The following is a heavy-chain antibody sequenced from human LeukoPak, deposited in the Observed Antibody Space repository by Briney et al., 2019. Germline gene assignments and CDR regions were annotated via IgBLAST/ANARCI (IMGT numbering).Heavy chain of an antibody. V-gene: IGHV3-33*01. CDR3: ARDASSGYLGFDY. CDR1: GFTFSTYG. CDR2: IWYDGSEK. D-gene: IGHD3-22*01. Sequence: PGGSLRHSCAASGFTFSTYGMQWVGQAPGKGLEWVAAIWYDGSEKYYADSVKGRFTISRDNSKNTLYVQMNSLRAEDTAVYYCARDASSGYLGFDYWGQGTLVTVSS. J-gene: IGHJ4*02.